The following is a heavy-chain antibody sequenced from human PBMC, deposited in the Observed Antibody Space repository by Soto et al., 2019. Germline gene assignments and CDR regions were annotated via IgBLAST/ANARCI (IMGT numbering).Heavy chain of an antibody. CDR3: ARTLESYYGMDV. J-gene: IGHJ6*02. Sequence: QVQLVQSGAEVKKPGASVKVSCKASGYTFTNYFMHWVRQAPGQGLEWMGIMNPADGTTWGAQKFQGRLTLTRDTSTSTVYLELSSLRSEDTAVYFCARTLESYYGMDVWGQGTTITVSS. CDR2: MNPADGTT. V-gene: IGHV1-46*01. CDR1: GYTFTNYF.